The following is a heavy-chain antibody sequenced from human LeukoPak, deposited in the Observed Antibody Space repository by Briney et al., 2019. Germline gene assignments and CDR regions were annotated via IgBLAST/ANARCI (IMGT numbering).Heavy chain of an antibody. V-gene: IGHV3-48*04. CDR1: GFTFSSYS. CDR3: ASRTIITANAAFDI. D-gene: IGHD1-20*01. J-gene: IGHJ3*02. Sequence: GGSLRLSCAASGFTFSSYSMNWVVQAPGKGLEWGSYISSSSSTIYYADSVKGRFTISRDNAKNSLYLQMNSLRAEDTAVYYCASRTIITANAAFDIWGQGTMVTVSS. CDR2: ISSSSSTI.